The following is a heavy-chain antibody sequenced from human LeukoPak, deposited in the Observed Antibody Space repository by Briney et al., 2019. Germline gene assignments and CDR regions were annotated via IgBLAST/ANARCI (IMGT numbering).Heavy chain of an antibody. CDR2: IYYSGST. Sequence: SETLSLTCTVSGGSISSYYWSWIRQPPGKGLEWVGNIYYSGSTNYNASLKSRVTISVDTSKNQFSLKLSSVTAADAAIYYCARSYCSGGSCWVYFDYCRQGTLDTVPS. CDR1: GGSISSYY. CDR3: ARSYCSGGSCWVYFDY. D-gene: IGHD2-15*01. J-gene: IGHJ4*02. V-gene: IGHV4-59*08.